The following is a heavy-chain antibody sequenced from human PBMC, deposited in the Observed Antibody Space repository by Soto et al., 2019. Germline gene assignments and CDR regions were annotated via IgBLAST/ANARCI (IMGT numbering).Heavy chain of an antibody. V-gene: IGHV4-59*01. CDR1: GGSISSYY. J-gene: IGHJ3*02. CDR2: IYYSGST. Sequence: PSETLSLTCTVSGGSISSYYWSWIRQPPGKGLEWIGYIYYSGSTNYNPSLKSRVTISVDTSKNQFSLKLSSVTAADTAVYYCARDLVRQQLSDFDIWGQGTMVTVSS. CDR3: ARDLVRQQLSDFDI. D-gene: IGHD6-13*01.